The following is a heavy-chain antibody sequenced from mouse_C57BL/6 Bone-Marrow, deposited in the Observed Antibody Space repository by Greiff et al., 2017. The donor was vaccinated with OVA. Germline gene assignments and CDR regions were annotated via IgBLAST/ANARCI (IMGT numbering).Heavy chain of an antibody. J-gene: IGHJ4*01. V-gene: IGHV1-19*01. Sequence: VQLKQSGPVLVKPGASVKMSCKASGYTFTDYYMNWVKQSHGKSLEWIGVINPYNGGTSYNQKFKGKATLTVDKSSSTAYMELNSLTSEDSAVYYCARKDHYAMDYWGQGTSVTVSS. CDR3: ARKDHYAMDY. CDR2: INPYNGGT. CDR1: GYTFTDYY.